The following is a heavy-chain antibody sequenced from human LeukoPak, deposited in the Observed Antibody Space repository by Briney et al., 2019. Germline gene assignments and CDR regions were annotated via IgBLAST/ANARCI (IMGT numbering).Heavy chain of an antibody. CDR2: IWYDGSNK. Sequence: GGSLRLSCAASGFTFSSYGMHWVRQAPGKGLEWVAVIWYDGSNKYYADSVKGRFTISRDNSKNTLYLQMNSLRAEDTAVYYCARDEGRITIFGVVSADYYYYYGMDVWGQGTTVTVSS. J-gene: IGHJ6*02. V-gene: IGHV3-33*08. CDR3: ARDEGRITIFGVVSADYYYYYGMDV. CDR1: GFTFSSYG. D-gene: IGHD3-3*01.